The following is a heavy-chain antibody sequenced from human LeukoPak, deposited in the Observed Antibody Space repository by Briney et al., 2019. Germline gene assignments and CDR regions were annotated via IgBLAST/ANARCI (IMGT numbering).Heavy chain of an antibody. CDR3: ARGVRLGTPGLFWFDP. Sequence: ASVKVSCKASGYTFTSYYLHWVRQAPGQGLEWMEIINPSGGSTNYAQKFQGWVTMTRDTSISTAYMELSRLRSDDTAVYYCARGVRLGTPGLFWFDPWGQGTLVTVSS. J-gene: IGHJ5*02. CDR1: GYTFTSYY. CDR2: INPSGGST. D-gene: IGHD2-15*01. V-gene: IGHV1-46*01.